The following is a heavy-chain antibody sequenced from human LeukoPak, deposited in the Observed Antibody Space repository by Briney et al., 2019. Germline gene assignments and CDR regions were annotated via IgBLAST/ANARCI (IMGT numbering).Heavy chain of an antibody. Sequence: SETLSLTCTVSGGSISSSSYYWGWIRQPPGKGLEWIGYIYYSGSTNYNPSLKSRVTISVDTSKSLFSLKLSSVTAADTAVYYCAGLYSSSWYDNWFDPWGQGTLVTVSS. J-gene: IGHJ5*02. CDR1: GGSISSSSYY. V-gene: IGHV4-61*05. CDR3: AGLYSSSWYDNWFDP. CDR2: IYYSGST. D-gene: IGHD6-13*01.